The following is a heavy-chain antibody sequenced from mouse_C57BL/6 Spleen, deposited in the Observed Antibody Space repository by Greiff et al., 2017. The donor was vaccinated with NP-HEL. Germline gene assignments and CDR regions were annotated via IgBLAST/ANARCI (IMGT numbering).Heavy chain of an antibody. V-gene: IGHV5-4*03. D-gene: IGHD2-5*01. CDR1: GFTFSSYA. CDR2: ISDGGSYT. Sequence: EVKLVESGGGLVKPGGSLKLSCAASGFTFSSYAMSWVRQTPEKRLEWVATISDGGSYTYYPDNVKGQFTISRDNAKNNLYLQMSHLKSEDTAMYYCARGSIVTTYFDYWGQGTTLTVSS. CDR3: ARGSIVTTYFDY. J-gene: IGHJ2*01.